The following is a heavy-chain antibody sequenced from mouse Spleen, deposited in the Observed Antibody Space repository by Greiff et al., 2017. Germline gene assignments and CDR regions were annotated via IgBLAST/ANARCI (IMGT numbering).Heavy chain of an antibody. CDR2: IWSGGST. Sequence: QVQLQQSGPGLVQPSQSLSITCTVSGFSLTSYGVHWVRQSPGKGLEWLGVIWSGGSTDYNAAFISRLSISKDNSKSQVFFKMNSLQADDTAIYYCAREGDGFAYWGQGTLVTVSA. D-gene: IGHD3-3*01. V-gene: IGHV2-2*01. CDR3: AREGDGFAY. CDR1: GFSLTSYG. J-gene: IGHJ3*01.